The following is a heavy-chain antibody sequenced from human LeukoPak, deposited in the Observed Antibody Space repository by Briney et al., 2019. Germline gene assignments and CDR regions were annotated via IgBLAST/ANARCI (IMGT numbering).Heavy chain of an antibody. CDR1: GYTFTSYG. Sequence: ASVKVSCKASGYTFTSYGISWVRQAPGQGLEWMGWISAYNGNTNYAQKLQGRVTMTTDTSTSTAYMELRSLRSDDTAVYYCARDRERVVATMGYYWGQGTLVTVTS. V-gene: IGHV1-18*01. D-gene: IGHD5-12*01. CDR3: ARDRERVVATMGYY. J-gene: IGHJ4*02. CDR2: ISAYNGNT.